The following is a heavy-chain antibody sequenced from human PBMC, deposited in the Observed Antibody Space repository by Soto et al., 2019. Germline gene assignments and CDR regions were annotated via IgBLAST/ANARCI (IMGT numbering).Heavy chain of an antibody. CDR2: ISAYNGNT. CDR1: GYTFTNYG. J-gene: IGHJ4*02. Sequence: QVQLVQSGAEVKKPGASVKVSCKASGYTFTNYGISWVRQAPGQGLEWMGWISAYNGNTKYAQKLQGRVTTTTDTATSTAYMELGSLRSDDTAVYYCARGRGEYYDYVWGSYRYTGIDYWGQGTLVTVSS. V-gene: IGHV1-18*01. CDR3: ARGRGEYYDYVWGSYRYTGIDY. D-gene: IGHD3-16*02.